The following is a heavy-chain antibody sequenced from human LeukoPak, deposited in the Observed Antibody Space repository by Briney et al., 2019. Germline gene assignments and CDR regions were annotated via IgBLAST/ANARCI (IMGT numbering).Heavy chain of an antibody. J-gene: IGHJ4*02. D-gene: IGHD1-1*01. CDR2: IYYSGST. Sequence: MPSQTLSLTCTVSGGSISSGDYYWSWIRQPPGKGLEWIGYIYYSGSTYYNPSLKSRVTISVDTSKNQFSLRLSSVTAADTAVYYCARQSPWSYFDYWGQGTLVTVSS. V-gene: IGHV4-30-4*08. CDR1: GGSISSGDYY. CDR3: ARQSPWSYFDY.